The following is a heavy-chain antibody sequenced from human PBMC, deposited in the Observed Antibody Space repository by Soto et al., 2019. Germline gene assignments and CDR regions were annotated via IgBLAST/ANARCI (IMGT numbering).Heavy chain of an antibody. D-gene: IGHD6-19*01. CDR3: AKCSVGPVRSSGWCNWFDP. J-gene: IGHJ5*02. V-gene: IGHV3-23*01. Sequence: EVRLLESGGGLAQPGGSLRLSCAASGFTFSSSAMNWVRQAPGKGLEWVSSIRVGGGDTFYADSVRGRFTVSRDISRNTLYLQMNSLGAEDTAIYCCAKCSVGPVRSSGWCNWFDPWGQGTLVTVSS. CDR2: IRVGGGDT. CDR1: GFTFSSSA.